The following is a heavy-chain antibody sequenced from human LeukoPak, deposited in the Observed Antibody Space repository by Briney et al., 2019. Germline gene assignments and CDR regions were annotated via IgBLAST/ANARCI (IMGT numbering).Heavy chain of an antibody. CDR2: ISWNSGSI. J-gene: IGHJ3*02. D-gene: IGHD2-15*01. CDR1: GFTFDDYA. Sequence: PGRSLRLSCAASGFTFDDYAMHWVRQAPGKGLEWVSGISWNSGSIGYADSVKGRFTISRDNAKNSLYLQMNSLRAEDTAVYYCARISGYCSGGGCDGAFDIWGQGTMVTVSS. CDR3: ARISGYCSGGGCDGAFDI. V-gene: IGHV3-9*01.